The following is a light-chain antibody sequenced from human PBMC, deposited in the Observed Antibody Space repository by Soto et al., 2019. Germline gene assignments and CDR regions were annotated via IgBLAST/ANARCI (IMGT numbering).Light chain of an antibody. Sequence: QSALTQPASVSGSPGQSITISCTGTSSDIGGYNFVSWYQHHPGKAPKLMIYEVNNRPSGVSSRFSASKSGNTASLTVSGLQAEDEADYYCSSHGGSNNVYIFGTGTKVTVL. J-gene: IGLJ1*01. V-gene: IGLV2-14*01. CDR2: EVN. CDR1: SSDIGGYNF. CDR3: SSHGGSNNVYI.